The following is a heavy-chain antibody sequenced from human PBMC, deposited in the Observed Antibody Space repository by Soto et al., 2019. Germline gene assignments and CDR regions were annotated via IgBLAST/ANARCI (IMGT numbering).Heavy chain of an antibody. CDR1: GYTFTSHA. CDR2: ISAYNGNT. CDR3: ARTLYGDNVDY. V-gene: IGHV1-18*01. Sequence: ASVNVSCKASGYTFTSHAISWVRQAPGQGLEWMGWISAYNGNTNYAQNLRGRVTMTRNTSISTAYMELSSLRSEDTAVYYCARTLYGDNVDYWGQGTLVTVSS. D-gene: IGHD4-17*01. J-gene: IGHJ4*02.